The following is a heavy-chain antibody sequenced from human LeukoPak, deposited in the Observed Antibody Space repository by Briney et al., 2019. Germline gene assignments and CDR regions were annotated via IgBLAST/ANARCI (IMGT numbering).Heavy chain of an antibody. V-gene: IGHV5-51*01. D-gene: IGHD2-2*01. CDR3: ARRYCSSTSCNPYFFDF. J-gene: IGHJ4*02. CDR1: GYTFTNYY. Sequence: GESLKISCKGSGYTFTNYYIGWVRQMPGKGLEWMGIISPGDYEARYSPSFQGQVTISAYKSISTAYLRWSSLKASDSAIYYCARRYCSSTSCNPYFFDFWGQGTLVTVSS. CDR2: ISPGDYEA.